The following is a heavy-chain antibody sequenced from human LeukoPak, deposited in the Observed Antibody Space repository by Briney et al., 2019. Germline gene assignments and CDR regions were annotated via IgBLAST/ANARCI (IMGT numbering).Heavy chain of an antibody. CDR3: ARAEQWLANFDY. V-gene: IGHV1-46*01. D-gene: IGHD6-19*01. CDR2: INPSGGST. CDR1: GYTFTSYG. Sequence: GASVKVSCKASGYTFTSYGISWVRQAPGQGLEWMGIINPSGGSTSYAQKFQGRVTMTRDTSTSTVYMELSSLRSEDTAVYYCARAEQWLANFDYWGQGTLVTVSS. J-gene: IGHJ4*02.